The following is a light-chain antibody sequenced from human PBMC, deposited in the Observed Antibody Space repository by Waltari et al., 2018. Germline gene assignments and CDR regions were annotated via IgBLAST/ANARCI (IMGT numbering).Light chain of an antibody. Sequence: QSALTQPRSVSGSPGQSVTISCTGTSSDVAGYNYVSWYQQHPGKAPKLMIYDVSKRPSGVPDRFSGSKSGNTASLTISGLQAEDEADYYCCSYAGSSLVFGGGTKLTVL. CDR1: SSDVAGYNY. V-gene: IGLV2-11*01. CDR2: DVS. J-gene: IGLJ3*02. CDR3: CSYAGSSLV.